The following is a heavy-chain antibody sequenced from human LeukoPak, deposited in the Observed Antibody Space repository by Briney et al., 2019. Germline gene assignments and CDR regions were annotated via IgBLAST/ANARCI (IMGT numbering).Heavy chain of an antibody. CDR2: MNPNSGNT. Sequence: ASVKVSCKASGYTFTSYDINWVRQATGQGLEWMGWMNPNSGNTGYAQKFQGRVTMTRNTSISTAYMELSSLRSEDTAVYYCASERITIFGVVMGPYYGMDVWGQGTTVTVS. CDR3: ASERITIFGVVMGPYYGMDV. CDR1: GYTFTSYD. V-gene: IGHV1-8*01. J-gene: IGHJ6*02. D-gene: IGHD3-3*01.